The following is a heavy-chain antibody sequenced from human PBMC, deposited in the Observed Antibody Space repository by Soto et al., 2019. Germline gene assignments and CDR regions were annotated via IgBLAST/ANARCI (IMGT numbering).Heavy chain of an antibody. V-gene: IGHV3-21*01. J-gene: IGHJ6*02. CDR3: ARDKGYYGMDV. CDR1: GFTFSSYS. CDR2: ISSSSSYI. Sequence: GGPLRLSCAASGFTFSSYSMNWVRQAPGEGLEWVSSISSSSSYIYYADSAKGRFTISRDNAKNSLYLQMNSLRAEDTAVYYCARDKGYYGMDVWGQGTTVTVSS.